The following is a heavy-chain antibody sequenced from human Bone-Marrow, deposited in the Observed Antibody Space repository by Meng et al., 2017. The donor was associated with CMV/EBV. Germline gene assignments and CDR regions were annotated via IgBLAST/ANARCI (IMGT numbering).Heavy chain of an antibody. D-gene: IGHD3-16*01. J-gene: IGHJ6*02. CDR1: GYTFTGYY. V-gene: IGHV1-2*02. CDR2: INPNSGGT. CDR3: ARGLGVTPGYGMDI. Sequence: ASVKVSCKASGYTFTGYYMHWVRQAPGQGLEWMGWINPNSGGTNYAQKFQGRVTMTSDTSISTAYMELSRLRSDDPAVYYCARGLGVTPGYGMDIWGQGTTVTVSS.